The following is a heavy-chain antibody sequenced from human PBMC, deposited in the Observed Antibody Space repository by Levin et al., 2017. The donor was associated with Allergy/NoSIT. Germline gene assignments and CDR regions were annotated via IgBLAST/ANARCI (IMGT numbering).Heavy chain of an antibody. D-gene: IGHD3-10*01. CDR3: SREPNGSSDY. V-gene: IGHV3-49*04. Sequence: GGSLRLSCRGSGFTFGDYPMTWVRQAPGKGLEWVGFIQTKVYGAAPAYAASVRGRFIFSRDDSKSIAYLQMNSLQTDDTAVYYCSREPNGSSDYWGQGALVTVSS. J-gene: IGHJ4*02. CDR1: GFTFGDYP. CDR2: IQTKVYGAAP.